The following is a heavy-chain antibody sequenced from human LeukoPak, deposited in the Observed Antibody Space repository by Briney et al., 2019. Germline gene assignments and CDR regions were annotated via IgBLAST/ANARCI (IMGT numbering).Heavy chain of an antibody. D-gene: IGHD2-15*01. CDR3: ARDSEYCSGGSCYSYWYFDL. CDR1: GGSISSYY. V-gene: IGHV4-59*01. CDR2: IYYSGST. J-gene: IGHJ2*01. Sequence: PSETLSLTCTVSGGSISSYYWSWIRQPPGKGLEWIGYIYYSGSTNYNPSLKSRVTISVDTSKNQFSLKLSSVTAADTAVYYCARDSEYCSGGSCYSYWYFDLWGRGTLVTVSS.